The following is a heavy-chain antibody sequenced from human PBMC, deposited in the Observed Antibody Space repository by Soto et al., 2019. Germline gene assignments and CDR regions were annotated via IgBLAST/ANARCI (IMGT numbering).Heavy chain of an antibody. CDR1: GFTFSSYW. CDR2: IKTDGSEK. J-gene: IGHJ6*02. Sequence: VQLVEAGGGLVQPGGSLRLSCAASGFTFSSYWMSWVRQAPGKGLEWVANIKTDGSEKYYMDSVMGRFTTSRDNARNFFLLQMNSLTGADTAVYYCTRDGSPFALDVWGLGTSVTVSS. CDR3: TRDGSPFALDV. V-gene: IGHV3-7*03.